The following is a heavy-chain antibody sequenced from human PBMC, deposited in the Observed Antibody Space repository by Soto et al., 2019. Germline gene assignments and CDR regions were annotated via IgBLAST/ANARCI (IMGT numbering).Heavy chain of an antibody. Sequence: GGSLRLSCAASGFTFSDYYMSWIRQAPGKGLEWVSYISSSCSTIYYADSVKGRFTISRDNAKNSLYLQMNSLRAEDTAVYYCARAKGPDSSGYPYFDYWGQGTLVTVSS. CDR1: GFTFSDYY. CDR3: ARAKGPDSSGYPYFDY. D-gene: IGHD3-22*01. CDR2: ISSSCSTI. J-gene: IGHJ4*02. V-gene: IGHV3-11*01.